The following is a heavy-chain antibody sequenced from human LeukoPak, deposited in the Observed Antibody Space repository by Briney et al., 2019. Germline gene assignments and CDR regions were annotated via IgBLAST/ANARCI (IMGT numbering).Heavy chain of an antibody. CDR2: ITPEKTF. J-gene: IGHJ4*02. V-gene: IGHV3-69-1*02. CDR1: GFSLRDHF. Sequence: GGSLRLSCAASGFSLRDHFMSWVRQAPGKAPEWVSYITPEKTFHYIDSVKGRFTISRDNAKNSLHLHMNSLSAEDTAVYYCARVPGGYDTLYDYWGQGTLVTVSS. CDR3: ARVPGGYDTLYDY. D-gene: IGHD5-12*01.